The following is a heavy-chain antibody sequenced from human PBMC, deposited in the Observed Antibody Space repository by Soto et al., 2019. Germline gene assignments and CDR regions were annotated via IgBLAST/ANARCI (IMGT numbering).Heavy chain of an antibody. Sequence: VQLQESGPGLVKPSQTLSLTCTVSGGSISSVNFYWSWIRQHPGKGLEWIGYIYYSGSTYYNPSLKSRVTISVDTSKNQFSLKLNSVTAADTAVYYCAREGGDGVDYWGQGTLVTVSS. CDR1: GGSISSVNFY. D-gene: IGHD3-16*01. CDR2: IYYSGST. CDR3: AREGGDGVDY. J-gene: IGHJ4*02. V-gene: IGHV4-31*03.